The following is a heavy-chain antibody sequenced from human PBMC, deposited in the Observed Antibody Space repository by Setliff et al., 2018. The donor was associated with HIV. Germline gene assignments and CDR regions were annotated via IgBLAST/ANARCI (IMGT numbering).Heavy chain of an antibody. Sequence: ASVKVSCKASGYTFTDYYIHWVRQAPGQGLEWMGWIYPNTGGTNYAQKFQGRVTMTRETSISTAYMELSRLRSDDTAVYYCARGTYISLFRLVTPLFDYWGQGTLVTVSS. CDR3: ARGTYISLFRLVTPLFDY. CDR2: IYPNTGGT. CDR1: GYTFTDYY. J-gene: IGHJ4*02. D-gene: IGHD3-3*01. V-gene: IGHV1-2*02.